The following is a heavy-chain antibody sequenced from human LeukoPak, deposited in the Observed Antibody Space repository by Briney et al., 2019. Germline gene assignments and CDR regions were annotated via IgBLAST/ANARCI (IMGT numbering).Heavy chain of an antibody. CDR2: INHSGST. D-gene: IGHD6-19*01. V-gene: IGHV4-34*01. J-gene: IGHJ4*02. Sequence: SETLSLTCAVYGGSFSGYYWSWIRQPPGKGLEWIGEINHSGSTNYNPSLKSRVTISVDTSKNQFSLKLSSVTAADTAVYYCASRRSVTPRSVAGQKSFDYWGQGTLVTVSS. CDR1: GGSFSGYY. CDR3: ASRRSVTPRSVAGQKSFDY.